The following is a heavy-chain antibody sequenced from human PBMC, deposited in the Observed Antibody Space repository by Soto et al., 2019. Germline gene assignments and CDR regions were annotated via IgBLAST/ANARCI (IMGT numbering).Heavy chain of an antibody. J-gene: IGHJ4*02. CDR3: ARRRETADGSGGGFDY. D-gene: IGHD3-10*01. CDR2: IWYDGSNK. V-gene: IGHV3-33*01. CDR1: GFTFSSYG. Sequence: QVQLVESGGGVVQPGRSLRLSCAASGFTFSSYGMHWVRQAPGKGLEWVAVIWYDGSNKYYADSVKGRFTISRDNSNKTLQLQVTSLRAGDTAVYFCARRRETADGSGGGFDYWGQGPLVTVSS.